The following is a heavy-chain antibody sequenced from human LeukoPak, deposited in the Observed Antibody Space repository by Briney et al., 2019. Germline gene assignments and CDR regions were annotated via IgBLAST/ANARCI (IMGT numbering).Heavy chain of an antibody. D-gene: IGHD1-1*01. Sequence: GGSLRLSCAASGGPFSSLTMSWIRQSPGKGLEWVSGLTGNGGRTFYADSVKGRFTISRDNSKNTVFLQVHSLRTEDTAIYYCAMTLAGALDSFDSWGQGTLVTVSS. CDR1: GGPFSSLT. CDR3: AMTLAGALDSFDS. J-gene: IGHJ4*02. CDR2: LTGNGGRT. V-gene: IGHV3-23*01.